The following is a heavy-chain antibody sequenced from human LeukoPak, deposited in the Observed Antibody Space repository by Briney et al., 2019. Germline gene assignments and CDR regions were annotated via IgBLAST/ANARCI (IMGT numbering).Heavy chain of an antibody. CDR2: VKQDGSEK. CDR3: ARATVAPDAFDI. Sequence: GGSLRLSCEVSEVTFRNNWMSWVRQAPGKGLEWVANVKQDGSEKYYVESVKGRFTISRDNAKNSLYLQMNSLRAEDTAVYYCARATVAPDAFDIWGQGTMVTVSS. CDR1: EVTFRNNW. J-gene: IGHJ3*02. V-gene: IGHV3-7*04. D-gene: IGHD4-17*01.